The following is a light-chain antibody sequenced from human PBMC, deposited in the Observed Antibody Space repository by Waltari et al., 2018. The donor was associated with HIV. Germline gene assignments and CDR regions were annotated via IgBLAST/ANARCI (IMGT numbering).Light chain of an antibody. Sequence: QSVLTQPPSASGTPGQRVTISCSGSSSNIGSYYVYWYQQLPGTAPKLLLYRNNQRPSGVPDRFSGSKSGISASLAISGLRSEDEANYYCAACADILSAVLFGGVTKLTVL. V-gene: IGLV1-47*01. CDR1: SSNIGSYY. CDR2: RNN. CDR3: AACADILSAVL. J-gene: IGLJ2*01.